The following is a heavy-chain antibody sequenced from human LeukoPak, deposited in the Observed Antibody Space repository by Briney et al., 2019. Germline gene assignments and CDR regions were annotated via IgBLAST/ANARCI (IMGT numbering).Heavy chain of an antibody. CDR2: ISSSSSYI. CDR1: GFTFSSYS. V-gene: IGHV3-21*01. Sequence: GGSLRLSCAASGFTFSSYSMNWVRQAPGKGLEWVSSISSSSSYIYYADSVKGRFTISRDNAKNSLYLQMNSLRAEDTAVYYCARDRPWGEAAAGTDYWGQGTLVTVSS. J-gene: IGHJ4*02. D-gene: IGHD6-13*01. CDR3: ARDRPWGEAAAGTDY.